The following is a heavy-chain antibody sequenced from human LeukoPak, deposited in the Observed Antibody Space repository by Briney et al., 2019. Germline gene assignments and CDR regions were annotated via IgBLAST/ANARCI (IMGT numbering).Heavy chain of an antibody. V-gene: IGHV4-39*01. CDR3: ARLDGLTNLAFDY. J-gene: IGHJ4*02. CDR2: IYYSGST. CDR1: GGSISSSSYY. Sequence: PSETLSLTCTVSGGSISSSSYYWGWIRQPPGKGLEWIGSIYYSGSTYYNPSLKSRVTISVDTSKNQFSLKLSSVTAADTAVYYCARLDGLTNLAFDYWGQGTLVTVSS. D-gene: IGHD2-2*01.